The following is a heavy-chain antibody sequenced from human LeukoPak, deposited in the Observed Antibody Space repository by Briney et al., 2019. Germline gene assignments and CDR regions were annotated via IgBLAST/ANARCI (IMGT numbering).Heavy chain of an antibody. V-gene: IGHV3-66*01. CDR1: GFTVSSNY. J-gene: IGHJ6*02. CDR3: ARETFYYGFDV. Sequence: PGGSLRLSCAASGFTVSSNYMSWVRQAPGMGLECVSVLYSGGEPYYADSVKGRFTISRDNSQNTLYLQMSSLRAEDTAVYYCARETFYYGFDVWGQGTTVTVSS. CDR2: LYSGGEP.